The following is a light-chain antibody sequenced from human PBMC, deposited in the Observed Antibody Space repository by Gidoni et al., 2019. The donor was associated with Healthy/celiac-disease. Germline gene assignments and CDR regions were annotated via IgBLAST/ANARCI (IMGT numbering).Light chain of an antibody. J-gene: IGKJ1*01. CDR3: QQYNNWPPWT. CDR2: GAS. CDR1: QSVSSN. V-gene: IGKV3-15*01. Sequence: EIGMTQSPATLSVYPGERATLSCRASQSVSSNFAWYQQKPGQAPRLPIYGASTRATGIPARVSGSGSGTEFTLTISSLQSEDFAVYYCQQYNNWPPWTFGQGTKVEIK.